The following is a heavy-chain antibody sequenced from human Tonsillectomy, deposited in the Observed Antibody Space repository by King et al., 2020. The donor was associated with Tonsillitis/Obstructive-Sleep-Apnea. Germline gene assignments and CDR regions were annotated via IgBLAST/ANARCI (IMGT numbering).Heavy chain of an antibody. V-gene: IGHV3-23*04. D-gene: IGHD2-2*01. CDR1: GFTFSSYA. Sequence: VQLVESGGGLVQPGGSLRLSCAASGFTFSSYAMSWVRQAPGKGLEWGSAISGSGGSTYYADSVKGRFTISRDNSKNTLYLQMNSLRAEDTAVYYCANRCSSTSCYEYYWGQGTLVTVSS. CDR2: ISGSGGST. J-gene: IGHJ4*02. CDR3: ANRCSSTSCYEYY.